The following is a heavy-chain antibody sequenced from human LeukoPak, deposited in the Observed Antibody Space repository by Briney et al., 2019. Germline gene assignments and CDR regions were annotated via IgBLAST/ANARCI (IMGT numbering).Heavy chain of an antibody. V-gene: IGHV3-21*01. Sequence: PGGSLRLSCAASGFTFSSYSMNWVRQAPGKGLEWVSSISSSSSYIYYADSVKGRFTISRDNAKNSLYLQMNSLRAEDTAVYYCARRFSDAAALDYWGQGTLVTVSS. CDR1: GFTFSSYS. D-gene: IGHD6-13*01. CDR2: ISSSSSYI. J-gene: IGHJ4*02. CDR3: ARRFSDAAALDY.